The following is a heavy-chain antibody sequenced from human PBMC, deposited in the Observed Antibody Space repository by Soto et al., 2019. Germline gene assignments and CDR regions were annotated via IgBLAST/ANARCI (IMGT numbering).Heavy chain of an antibody. D-gene: IGHD3-10*01. CDR3: AHSGITIVRGSYNHFHH. J-gene: IGHJ1*01. CDR1: GFSLSTNGVG. Sequence: QITLQESGPTLVKPTQTLTLTCTFSGFSLSTNGVGVGWIRQPPGKALEWLALIFWDDDKRYSPSLKSRLTITKDTPKNQLVLTMSNMDPVDTATYYCAHSGITIVRGSYNHFHHWGQGTLVTVSA. CDR2: IFWDDDK. V-gene: IGHV2-5*02.